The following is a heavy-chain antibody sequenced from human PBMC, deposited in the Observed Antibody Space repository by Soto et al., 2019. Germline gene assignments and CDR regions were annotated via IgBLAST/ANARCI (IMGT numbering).Heavy chain of an antibody. D-gene: IGHD3-10*01. J-gene: IGHJ5*02. CDR1: GGSISSSNW. V-gene: IGHV4-4*02. Sequence: ETLSLTCAVSGGSISSSNWWSWVRQPPGKGLEWIGEIYHSGSTNYNPSLKSRVTISVDKSKNQFSLKLSSVTAADTAVYYCAGYGSGSYYIGWFDPWGQGTLVTVSS. CDR3: AGYGSGSYYIGWFDP. CDR2: IYHSGST.